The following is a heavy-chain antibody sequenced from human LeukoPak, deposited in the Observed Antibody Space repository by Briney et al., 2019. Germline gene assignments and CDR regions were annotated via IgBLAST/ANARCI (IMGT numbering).Heavy chain of an antibody. J-gene: IGHJ4*02. CDR3: ARGLDIVVVVAATRAFEYYFDY. CDR2: ISYDGSNK. V-gene: IGHV3-30-3*01. D-gene: IGHD2-15*01. Sequence: GGSLRLSCAASGFTFSSYAMHWVRQAPGKGLEWVAVISYDGSNKYYADSVKGRFTISRDNSKNTLYLQMNSLRAEDTAVYYCARGLDIVVVVAATRAFEYYFDYWGQGTLVTVSS. CDR1: GFTFSSYA.